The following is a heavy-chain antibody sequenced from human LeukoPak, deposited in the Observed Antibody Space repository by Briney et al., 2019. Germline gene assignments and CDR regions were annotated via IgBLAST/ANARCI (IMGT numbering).Heavy chain of an antibody. CDR1: GFTFSSYG. V-gene: IGHV3-30*02. CDR3: ARAHVGSSSWYYWFDP. J-gene: IGHJ5*02. CDR2: IRYDGSNK. Sequence: GGSLRLSCAASGFTFSSYGMHWVRQAPGKGLEWVAFIRYDGSNKYYADSVKGRFTISRDNSKNTLYLQMNSLRAEDTAVYYCARAHVGSSSWYYWFDPWGQGTLVTVSS. D-gene: IGHD6-13*01.